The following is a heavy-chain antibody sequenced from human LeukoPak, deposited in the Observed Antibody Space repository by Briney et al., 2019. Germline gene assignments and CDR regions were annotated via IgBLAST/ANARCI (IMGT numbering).Heavy chain of an antibody. CDR2: ISGSGGST. V-gene: IGHV3-23*01. D-gene: IGHD1-26*01. Sequence: PGGSLRLSCAASGFTFSSYAMSWVRQAPGKGLEWVSAISGSGGSTYYADSVKGRFTISRDNSKNTLYLQMNSLRAEDTAVYYCAKDQRDIVGATGGGYLGQGTLVTVSS. J-gene: IGHJ4*02. CDR3: AKDQRDIVGATGGGY. CDR1: GFTFSSYA.